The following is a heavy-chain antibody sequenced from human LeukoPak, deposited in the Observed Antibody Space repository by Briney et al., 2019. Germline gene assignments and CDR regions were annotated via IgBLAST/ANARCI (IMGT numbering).Heavy chain of an antibody. CDR3: ARGGGDYELDYYYYGMDV. CDR1: RYTFTGYY. CDR2: INPNSGGT. V-gene: IGHV1-2*02. J-gene: IGHJ6*02. Sequence: ASVKVSCKASRYTFTGYYMHWVRQAPGQGLEWMGWINPNSGGTNYAQKFQGRVTMTRDTSISTAYMELSRLRSDDTAVYYCARGGGDYELDYYYYGMDVWGQGTTVTVSS. D-gene: IGHD2-21*02.